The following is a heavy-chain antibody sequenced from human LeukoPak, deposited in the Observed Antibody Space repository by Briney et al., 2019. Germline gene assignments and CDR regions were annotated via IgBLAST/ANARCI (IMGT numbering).Heavy chain of an antibody. CDR2: IKQDGSEK. J-gene: IGHJ3*02. V-gene: IGHV3-7*01. CDR3: ARQAWYCGGDCYPGAFDI. Sequence: GGSLRLSCAASGFSFNSDWMDWVRQAPGKGLEWVANIKQDGSEKYYVDSVKGRFTISRDNAKNSLYLQMNSLRAEDTAVYYCARQAWYCGGDCYPGAFDIWGQGTMVTVSS. CDR1: GFSFNSDW. D-gene: IGHD2-21*02.